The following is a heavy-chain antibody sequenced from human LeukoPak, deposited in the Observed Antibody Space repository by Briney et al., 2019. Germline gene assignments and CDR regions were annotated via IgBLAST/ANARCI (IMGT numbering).Heavy chain of an antibody. D-gene: IGHD2/OR15-2a*01. CDR2: ISHSGNT. J-gene: IGHJ6*02. CDR1: GGSFSGYY. CDR3: ARGQGLSTFYYYYGLDV. Sequence: SETLSLTCAVYGGSFSGYYWSWIRQPPGKALEWIGEISHSGNTNYDPSLKDRVTISIDTSKRQFSLNVTSMTAADTAVYYCARGQGLSTFYYYYGLDVWGQGTTVTVSS. V-gene: IGHV4-34*01.